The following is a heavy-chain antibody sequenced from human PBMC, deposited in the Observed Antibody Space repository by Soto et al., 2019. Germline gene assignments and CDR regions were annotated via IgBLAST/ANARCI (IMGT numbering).Heavy chain of an antibody. CDR1: GGSISSGGYS. J-gene: IGHJ6*02. CDR3: ARRRGFPYYYGMDD. D-gene: IGHD5-12*01. Sequence: QLQLQESGSGLVKPSQTLSLTCAVSGGSISSGGYSWSWIRQPPGKGLEWIGYIYHSGSTYYNPYIKSRVTISVDRSKNQFSLKLSSVTAADTAVYYCARRRGFPYYYGMDDWGQGTTVTVSS. V-gene: IGHV4-30-2*01. CDR2: IYHSGST.